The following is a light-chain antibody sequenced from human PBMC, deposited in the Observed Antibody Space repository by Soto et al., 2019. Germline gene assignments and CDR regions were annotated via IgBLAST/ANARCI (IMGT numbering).Light chain of an antibody. CDR1: QGIRND. J-gene: IGKJ3*01. Sequence: AIQMTQSPSSLSASVGDRVTITCRASQGIRNDLDWFQQKPGKAPKLLIYAASNLQSGVPARFSVSGSGTDFTLTISSLQSEDFGTYYCLHKYLYPFTVGPRTKVNI. CDR2: AAS. CDR3: LHKYLYPFT. V-gene: IGKV1-6*01.